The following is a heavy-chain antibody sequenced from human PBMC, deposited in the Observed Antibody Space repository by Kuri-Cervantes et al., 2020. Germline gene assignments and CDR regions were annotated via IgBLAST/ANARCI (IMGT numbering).Heavy chain of an antibody. CDR3: ARGRDDAFDI. CDR2: INHSGST. CDR1: GGSISSGGYY. J-gene: IGHJ3*02. Sequence: SETLSLTCTVSGGSISSGGYYWSWIRQPPGKGLEWIGEINHSGSTNYNPSLKSRVTISVDTSKNQFSLKLSSATAADTAVYYCARGRDDAFDIWGQGTMVPSPQ. V-gene: IGHV4-39*07.